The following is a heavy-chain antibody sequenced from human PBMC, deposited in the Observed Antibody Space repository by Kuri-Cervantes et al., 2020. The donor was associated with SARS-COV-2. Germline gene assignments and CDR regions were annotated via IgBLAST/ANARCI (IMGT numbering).Heavy chain of an antibody. V-gene: IGHV3-74*01. CDR3: AGGYDSSGYSLDY. CDR1: GFTFSSYW. D-gene: IGHD3-22*01. Sequence: GESLKISCAASGFTFSSYWMHWVRPAPGKGLVWVSRINSDGSSTSYADSVKGRFTISRDNAKNTLYLQMNSLRAEDTAVYYCAGGYDSSGYSLDYWGQGTLVTVSS. CDR2: INSDGSST. J-gene: IGHJ4*02.